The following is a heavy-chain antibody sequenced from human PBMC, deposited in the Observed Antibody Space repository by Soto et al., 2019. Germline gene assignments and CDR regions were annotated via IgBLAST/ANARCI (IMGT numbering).Heavy chain of an antibody. Sequence: SETLSLTCAVYGGSFSGYYWSWIRQPPGKGLEWIGEINHSGSTNYNPSLKSRVTISVDTSKNQFSLKLSSVTAADTAVYYCARRYSGYDPWGQGTLVTVSS. CDR3: ARRYSGYDP. CDR2: INHSGST. CDR1: GGSFSGYY. J-gene: IGHJ5*02. D-gene: IGHD5-12*01. V-gene: IGHV4-34*01.